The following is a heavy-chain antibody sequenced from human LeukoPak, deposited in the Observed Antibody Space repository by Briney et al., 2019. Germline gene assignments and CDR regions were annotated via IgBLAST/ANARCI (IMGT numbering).Heavy chain of an antibody. V-gene: IGHV3-23*01. CDR2: ISGSGGST. J-gene: IGHJ4*02. CDR3: AKDESAGYYYFDY. Sequence: GGSLRLSCAASGFTFSSYAMSWVRQAPGKGLEWVSAISGSGGSTYYADSVKGRFTISRDNSKNSLYLQMHSLRAEDTAVYFCAKDESAGYYYFDYWGQGTLVTVSS. D-gene: IGHD3-9*01. CDR1: GFTFSSYA.